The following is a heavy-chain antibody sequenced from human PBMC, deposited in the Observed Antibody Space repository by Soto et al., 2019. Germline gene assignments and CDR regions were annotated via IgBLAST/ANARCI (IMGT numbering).Heavy chain of an antibody. CDR1: GHSISSGYY. D-gene: IGHD3-10*01. CDR2: FYHSGST. V-gene: IGHV4-38-2*01. J-gene: IGHJ4*02. CDR3: ARGEYYGSGNYFDY. Sequence: SETLSLTCAVSGHSISSGYYWGWIRQPPGKGLEWIESFYHSGSTYYNPSLKSRVTISVDTSKNQFSLKLSSVTAADTAVYYCARGEYYGSGNYFDYWGQGTLVTVSS.